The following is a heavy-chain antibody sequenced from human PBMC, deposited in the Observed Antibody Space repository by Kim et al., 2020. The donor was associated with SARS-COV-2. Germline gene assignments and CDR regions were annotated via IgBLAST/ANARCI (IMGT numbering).Heavy chain of an antibody. V-gene: IGHV4-59*01. CDR2: IYYSGST. CDR1: GGSISSYY. J-gene: IGHJ5*02. D-gene: IGHD2-15*01. Sequence: SETLSLTCAVSGGSISSYYWSWIRQPPGKGLEWIGHIYYSGSTKYNPSLKSRVTISIDKSNNQFSLRLSSVTAADSAVYYCARDQGYCSGGSCLNWFDPLGQGALVTVSS. CDR3: ARDQGYCSGGSCLNWFDP.